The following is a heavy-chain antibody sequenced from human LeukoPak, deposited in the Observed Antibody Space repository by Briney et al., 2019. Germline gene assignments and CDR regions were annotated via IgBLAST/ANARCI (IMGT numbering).Heavy chain of an antibody. CDR3: ARSADTAMGYYMDV. CDR1: GGSISSSSYY. D-gene: IGHD5-18*01. Sequence: SETLSLTCTVSGGSISSSSYYWGWIRQPPGTGLECIGTLYFSGRTYYNPSLKSRVTISVDTSKNQFSLKLSSVTAADTAVYYCARSADTAMGYYMDVWGKGTTVTVSS. V-gene: IGHV4-39*07. J-gene: IGHJ6*03. CDR2: LYFSGRT.